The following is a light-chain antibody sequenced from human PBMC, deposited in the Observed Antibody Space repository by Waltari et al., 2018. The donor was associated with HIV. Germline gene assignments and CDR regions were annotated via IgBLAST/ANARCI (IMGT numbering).Light chain of an antibody. CDR3: QHYGSPYT. CDR2: GAS. CDR1: QSISSSY. Sequence: EIVLTQSPGTLSLSPGERATLSCRASQSISSSYLAWYQQKPGQAPRLFVYGASSRATGIPDRFSASGSGTDFTLTISRLEPEDFAVYYCQHYGSPYTFGQGTNLEIK. J-gene: IGKJ2*01. V-gene: IGKV3-20*01.